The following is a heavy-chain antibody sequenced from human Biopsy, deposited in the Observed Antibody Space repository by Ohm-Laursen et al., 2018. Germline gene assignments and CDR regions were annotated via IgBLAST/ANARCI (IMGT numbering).Heavy chain of an antibody. CDR1: GGSISNNNYY. CDR3: ARDYDTSGYYYVS. Sequence: SETLSLTWTVSGGSISNNNYYWGWIRQPPGKGLEWIGSIFYRGCTHYKPSLMSRVNISVDTSKNQFSLKLNAVTAADTAVYYCARDYDTSGYYYVSWGQGTLVTVSS. J-gene: IGHJ5*02. V-gene: IGHV4-39*01. D-gene: IGHD3-22*01. CDR2: IFYRGCT.